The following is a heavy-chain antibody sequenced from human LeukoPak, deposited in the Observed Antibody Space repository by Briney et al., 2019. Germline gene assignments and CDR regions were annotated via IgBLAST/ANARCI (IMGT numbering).Heavy chain of an antibody. CDR2: ISPDGSYT. CDR1: GFTLSNNW. J-gene: IGHJ4*02. D-gene: IGHD7-27*01. V-gene: IGHV3-74*01. CDR3: ARFRLAGEGEYYFDY. Sequence: PGGSLRLSCAASGFTLSNNWMHWVRHAPGKGLVNLLLISPDGSYTDSADSVKGRFTISRDNAKNTLYLQMNSLRAEDTAVYYCARFRLAGEGEYYFDYWGQGTLVTVSS.